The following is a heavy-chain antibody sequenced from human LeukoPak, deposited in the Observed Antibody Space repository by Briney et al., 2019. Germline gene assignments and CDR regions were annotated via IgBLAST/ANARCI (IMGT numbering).Heavy chain of an antibody. CDR2: IYYSGST. CDR3: AREGTTVTTPTSYFDY. D-gene: IGHD4-17*01. CDR1: GGSISSYY. V-gene: IGHV4-59*12. J-gene: IGHJ4*02. Sequence: SETLSLTCTVSGGSISSYYWSWIRQPPGKGLEWIGYIYYSGSTNYNPSLKSRVTISVDTSKNQFSLKLSSVTAADTAVYYCAREGTTVTTPTSYFDYWGQGTLVTVSS.